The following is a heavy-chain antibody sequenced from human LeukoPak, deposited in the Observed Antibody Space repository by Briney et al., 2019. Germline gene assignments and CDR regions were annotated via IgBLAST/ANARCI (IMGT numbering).Heavy chain of an antibody. J-gene: IGHJ4*02. V-gene: IGHV4-39*07. D-gene: IGHD6-6*01. Sequence: PSETLSLTCTASGGSISSSSYYWGWIRQPPGKGLEWIGSIYYSGSTYYNPSLKSRVTISVDTSKNQFSLKLSSVTAADTAVYYCASTSSIAARGDFDYWGQGTLVTVSS. CDR3: ASTSSIAARGDFDY. CDR2: IYYSGST. CDR1: GGSISSSSYY.